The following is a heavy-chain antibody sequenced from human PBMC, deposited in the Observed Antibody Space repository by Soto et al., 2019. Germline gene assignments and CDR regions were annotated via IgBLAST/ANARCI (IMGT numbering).Heavy chain of an antibody. CDR3: ARAQWPHTFEY. V-gene: IGHV3-74*01. Sequence: EVQMVESGGGLVQPGGSLRLSCAASGFTFSTYWMHWVRQVPGEGLVWVSRINTDASYTTYADSVKGRFTISRDNAKNTLYLQINSLRVEDTGVYYCARAQWPHTFEYWGPGTLVAVSS. CDR2: INTDASYT. J-gene: IGHJ4*02. CDR1: GFTFSTYW. D-gene: IGHD6-19*01.